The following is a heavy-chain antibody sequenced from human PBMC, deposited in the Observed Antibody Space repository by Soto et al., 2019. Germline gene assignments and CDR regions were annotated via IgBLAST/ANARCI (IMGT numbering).Heavy chain of an antibody. J-gene: IGHJ4*02. V-gene: IGHV4-39*01. Sequence: QLQLQESGPGLVKPSETLSLTCIVSGGSITRNNHYWGWIRQSPGKGLEWIGSILYSGSTNYNPSLKGRVTLSVETSKNQCALKMSSVTAADTAVYYCARLGSSGWYQGSYFDYWGQGTLVTVSS. CDR3: ARLGSSGWYQGSYFDY. D-gene: IGHD6-19*01. CDR2: ILYSGST. CDR1: GGSITRNNHY.